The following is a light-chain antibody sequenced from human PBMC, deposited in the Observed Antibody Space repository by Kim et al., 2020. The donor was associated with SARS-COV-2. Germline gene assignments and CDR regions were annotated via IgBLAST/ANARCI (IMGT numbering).Light chain of an antibody. V-gene: IGKV1-6*01. Sequence: AIQMTQSPSSLSASVGDRVTITCRASQDISNDLGWYQHKPGQAPKFLIYGASTLQSGVPSRFSGSGSGTYFTLTISSLQPEDFATYYCLQDYSYPRTFGQGTKVDIK. J-gene: IGKJ1*01. CDR3: LQDYSYPRT. CDR2: GAS. CDR1: QDISND.